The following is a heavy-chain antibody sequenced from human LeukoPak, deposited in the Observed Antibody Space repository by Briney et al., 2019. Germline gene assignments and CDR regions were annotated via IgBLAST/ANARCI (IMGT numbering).Heavy chain of an antibody. CDR3: AKEPLPPYDFWSGYWDY. V-gene: IGHV3-74*01. CDR1: GFTFSSYW. D-gene: IGHD3-3*01. Sequence: GGSLRLSCAASGFTFSSYWMHWVRQAPGKGLVWVSRIKGDGSNTRYADSVKGRFTISRDNSKNTLYLQMNSLRAEDTAVYYCAKEPLPPYDFWSGYWDYWGQGTLVTVSS. CDR2: IKGDGSNT. J-gene: IGHJ4*02.